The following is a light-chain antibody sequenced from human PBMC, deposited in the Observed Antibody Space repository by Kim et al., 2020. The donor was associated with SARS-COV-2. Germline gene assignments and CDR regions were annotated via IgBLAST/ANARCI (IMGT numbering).Light chain of an antibody. CDR3: QKYNGAPWT. Sequence: DIQMTQSPSSLSASVGDRVTITCRASQGISNYLAWYQQKPGKVPKVLIYGASALQSGVPSRFSGSGSGTDFTLIINNLQPEDAAVYYCQKYNGAPWTCGQGTKVDIK. J-gene: IGKJ1*01. V-gene: IGKV1-27*01. CDR1: QGISNY. CDR2: GAS.